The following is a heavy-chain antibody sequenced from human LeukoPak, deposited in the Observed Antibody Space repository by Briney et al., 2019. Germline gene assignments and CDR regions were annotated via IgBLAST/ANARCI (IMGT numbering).Heavy chain of an antibody. V-gene: IGHV1-69*01. CDR1: GGTFSSYA. J-gene: IGHJ4*02. CDR3: ARGGRYFDWLLPFDY. D-gene: IGHD3-9*01. Sequence: SVKVSCKASGGTFSSYAISWVRQAPGQGLEWMGGIIPIFGTANYAQKFQGRVTITADESTSTAYMELSGLRSEDTAVYYCARGGRYFDWLLPFDYWGQGTLVTVSS. CDR2: IIPIFGTA.